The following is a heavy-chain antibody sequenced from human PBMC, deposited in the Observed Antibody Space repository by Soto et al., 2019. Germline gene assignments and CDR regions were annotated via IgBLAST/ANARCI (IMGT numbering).Heavy chain of an antibody. J-gene: IGHJ6*02. D-gene: IGHD1-1*01. V-gene: IGHV1-58*01. Sequence: SVKVSCKASGFTFMSSAVQWVRQARGQRLEWIGWIVVGSGNTDYAQKFQERVTITRDMSTSAAYMELSSLRSEDTAVYYCAARTGSDYYGMDVWGQGTTVTVSS. CDR2: IVVGSGNT. CDR3: AARTGSDYYGMDV. CDR1: GFTFMSSA.